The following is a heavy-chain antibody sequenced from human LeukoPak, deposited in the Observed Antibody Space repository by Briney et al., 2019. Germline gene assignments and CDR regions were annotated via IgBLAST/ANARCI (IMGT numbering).Heavy chain of an antibody. Sequence: SETLSLTCTVSGGSISSYYWSWIRQPAGKGLEWIGRIYTSGSTNYNPSLKSRVTMSVDTSKNQFSLKLSSVTAADTAVYYCARLHYDTSGLYYYFDYWGQGTLVTVSS. CDR2: IYTSGST. CDR1: GGSISSYY. V-gene: IGHV4-4*07. D-gene: IGHD3-22*01. J-gene: IGHJ4*02. CDR3: ARLHYDTSGLYYYFDY.